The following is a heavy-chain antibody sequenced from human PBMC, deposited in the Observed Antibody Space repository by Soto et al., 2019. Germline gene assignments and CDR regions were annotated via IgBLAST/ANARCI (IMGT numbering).Heavy chain of an antibody. CDR2: IIPIFGTA. CDR1: GGTFSSYA. D-gene: IGHD3-22*01. J-gene: IGHJ6*02. Sequence: ASVKVSCKASGGTFSSYAISWVRQAPGQGLEWMGGIIPIFGTANYAQKFQGRITITGDESTSTAYMELSSLRSEDTAVYYCARVADSSGYYRVFYYGMDVWGQGTTVTVSS. CDR3: ARVADSSGYYRVFYYGMDV. V-gene: IGHV1-69*13.